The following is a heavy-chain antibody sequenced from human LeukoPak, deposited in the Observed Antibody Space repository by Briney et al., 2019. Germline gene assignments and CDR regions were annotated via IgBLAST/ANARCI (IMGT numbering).Heavy chain of an antibody. CDR3: ARDSNGMDV. CDR1: GGSISIYY. CDR2: IYYSGST. J-gene: IGHJ6*04. Sequence: SETLSLTCTVSGGSISIYYWSWIRQPPGKGLEWIGYIYYSGSTKYNPSLKSRVTISVDTSKNQFSLKLSSVTAADTAVYYCARDSNGMDVWGKGTTVTVSS. V-gene: IGHV4-59*01.